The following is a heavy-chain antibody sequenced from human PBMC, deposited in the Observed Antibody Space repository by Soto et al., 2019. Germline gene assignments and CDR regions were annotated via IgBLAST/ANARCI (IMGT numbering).Heavy chain of an antibody. D-gene: IGHD5-12*01. V-gene: IGHV4-30-2*01. CDR2: IYHSGRT. CDR3: AAGGGLPRYY. Sequence: QLQLQESGSGLVKPSQTLSLTCAVSGGSISSGGYSWSWIRQPPGKGLEWIGYIYHSGRTYYNPSLKSRVTIAVDRSKNQCSLKLSSVTAADTAVYYCAAGGGLPRYYWGQGTLVTVSS. J-gene: IGHJ4*02. CDR1: GGSISSGGYS.